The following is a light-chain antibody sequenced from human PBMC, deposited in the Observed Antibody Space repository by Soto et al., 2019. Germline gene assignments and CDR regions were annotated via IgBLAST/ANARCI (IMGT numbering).Light chain of an antibody. CDR3: QHYGRSSWT. CDR1: QTVRSSF. V-gene: IGKV3-20*01. CDR2: GAS. Sequence: DIQLTQSPGTLSLSPGERVTLSCRASQTVRSSFVAWYQQKPGQAPRLLIYGASTRATGIPDRFSGSGSGTDFTLTIISLEPEDLGVYYCQHYGRSSWTFGQGTKVEIK. J-gene: IGKJ1*01.